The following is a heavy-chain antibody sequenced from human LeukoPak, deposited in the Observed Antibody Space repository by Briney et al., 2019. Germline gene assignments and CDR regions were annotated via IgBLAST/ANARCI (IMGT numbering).Heavy chain of an antibody. Sequence: SETLSLTCTVSGGSSSSSSYYWGWIRQPPGKGLEWIGSIYYSGSTYYNPSLKSRVTISVDTSKNQFSLKLSSVTAADTAVYYCARPGPQYYDSSGHYQNWGQGTLVTLSS. J-gene: IGHJ4*02. D-gene: IGHD3-22*01. CDR3: ARPGPQYYDSSGHYQN. CDR2: IYYSGST. CDR1: GGSSSSSSYY. V-gene: IGHV4-39*01.